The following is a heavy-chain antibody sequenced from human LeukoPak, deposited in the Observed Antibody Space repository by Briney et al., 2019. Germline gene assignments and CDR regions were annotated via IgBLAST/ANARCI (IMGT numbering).Heavy chain of an antibody. CDR2: ISGSGSTI. CDR3: ARAREVALFDY. J-gene: IGHJ4*02. D-gene: IGHD1-26*01. CDR1: GFTFSDYY. Sequence: GGSLRLSCAASGFTFSDYYMSWIRQAPGKGLEWVSYISGSGSTIYYADSVKGRFTISRDNAKNSLYLQMNSLRAEDTAVYYCARAREVALFDYWGQGTLVTVSS. V-gene: IGHV3-11*01.